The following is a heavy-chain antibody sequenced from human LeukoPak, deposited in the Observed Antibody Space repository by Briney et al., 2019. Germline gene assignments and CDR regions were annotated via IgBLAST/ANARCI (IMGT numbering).Heavy chain of an antibody. D-gene: IGHD3-16*01. V-gene: IGHV4-59*12. CDR1: GGSIGPSY. CDR3: ARDFWQKRDRQWYYYGLDV. J-gene: IGHJ6*02. CDR2: ISDTGGA. Sequence: SETLSLTCSVSGGSIGPSYWSWIRQSPGKGLEWLGYISDTGGADYSPSLKSRATISIDTSKNQISLKLTLVTVADTAVYFCARDFWQKRDRQWYYYGLDVWGQGTTVTVSS.